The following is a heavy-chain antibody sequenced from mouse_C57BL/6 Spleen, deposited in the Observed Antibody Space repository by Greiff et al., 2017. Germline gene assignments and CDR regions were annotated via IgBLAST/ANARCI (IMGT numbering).Heavy chain of an antibody. V-gene: IGHV1-50*01. CDR1: GYTFTSYW. CDR2: IDPSDSYT. CDR3: ARGDEEAY. J-gene: IGHJ3*01. Sequence: VQLQQPGAELVKPGASVKLSCKASGYTFTSYWMQWVKQRPGQGLEWIGEIDPSDSYTNYNPKVKGKATLTVDTSSSTAYMQLSSLTSEDSAVYYCARGDEEAYWGKGTLVTVSA. D-gene: IGHD3-3*01.